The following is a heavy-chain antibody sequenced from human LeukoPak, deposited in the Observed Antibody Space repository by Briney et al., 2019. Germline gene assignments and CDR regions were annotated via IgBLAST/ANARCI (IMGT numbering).Heavy chain of an antibody. Sequence: SETLSLTCTVSGGSISSSSYYWGWIRQPPGKGLEWIGEINHSGSTNYNPSLKSRVTISVDTSKNQFSLKLSSVTAADTAVYYCARRADLDLIAACNFDYWGQGTLVTVSS. J-gene: IGHJ4*02. D-gene: IGHD6-6*01. V-gene: IGHV4-39*07. CDR2: INHSGST. CDR3: ARRADLDLIAACNFDY. CDR1: GGSISSSSYY.